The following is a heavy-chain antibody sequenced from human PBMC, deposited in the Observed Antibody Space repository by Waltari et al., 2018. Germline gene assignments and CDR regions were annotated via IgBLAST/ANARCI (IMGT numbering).Heavy chain of an antibody. V-gene: IGHV4-4*02. D-gene: IGHD6-13*01. J-gene: IGHJ4*02. Sequence: QVQMQESGPRLVKPAGTLSLTCAVSGGSITSHNWWTWVRQPPGKGLEWIGDIYQSGSTNYNPSLKNRVTMSVDKSNNLFSLNLTSVTAADTAVYYCARERGIASHRIDYWGQGALVTVSS. CDR3: ARERGIASHRIDY. CDR1: GGSITSHNW. CDR2: IYQSGST.